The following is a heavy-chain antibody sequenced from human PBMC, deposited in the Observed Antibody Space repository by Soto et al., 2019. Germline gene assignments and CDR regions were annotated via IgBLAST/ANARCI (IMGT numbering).Heavy chain of an antibody. CDR3: ARGRRRFLEWLPAGGWFDP. V-gene: IGHV4-34*01. D-gene: IGHD3-3*01. CDR1: GGSFIGYY. J-gene: IGHJ5*02. CDR2: INHSGST. Sequence: SETLSLTCSVYGGSFIGYYRSWFRQPPGKGLEWIGEINHSGSTNYNPSLKSRVTISVDTSKNQFSLKLSSVTAADTAVYYCARGRRRFLEWLPAGGWFDPWGQGTLVTVSS.